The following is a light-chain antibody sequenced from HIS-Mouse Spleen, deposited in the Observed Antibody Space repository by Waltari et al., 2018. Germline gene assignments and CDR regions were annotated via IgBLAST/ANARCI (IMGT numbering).Light chain of an antibody. CDR1: QSVSSY. CDR3: QQRSNWPGIT. J-gene: IGKJ3*01. CDR2: DAS. V-gene: IGKV3-11*01. Sequence: EIVLTQSPATLSLSPGERATLSCRASQSVSSYLACYQQKPGQAPRLLIYDASNRATCIPARFSGSGSGTDFTLTISSLEPEDFAVYYCQQRSNWPGITFGPGTKVDIK.